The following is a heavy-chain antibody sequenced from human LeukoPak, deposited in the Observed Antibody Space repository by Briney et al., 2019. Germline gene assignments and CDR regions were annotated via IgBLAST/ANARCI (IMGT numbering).Heavy chain of an antibody. CDR1: GGSISSGDYY. D-gene: IGHD5-18*01. V-gene: IGHV4-30-4*08. CDR3: ARWIQPSSGYFDY. J-gene: IGHJ4*02. CDR2: IYYSGST. Sequence: SETLSLTCTVSGGSISSGDYYWSWIRQPPGKGLEWIGYIYYSGSTYYNPSLKSRVTISVDTSKNQFSLKLSSVTAADTAVYYCARWIQPSSGYFDYWGQGTLVTVSS.